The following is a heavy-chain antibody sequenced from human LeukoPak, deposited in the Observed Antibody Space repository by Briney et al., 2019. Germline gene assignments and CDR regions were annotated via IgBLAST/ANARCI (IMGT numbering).Heavy chain of an antibody. D-gene: IGHD5-18*01. CDR1: GFTFDDYG. CDR3: ARDSRGDTTMDQKFDY. J-gene: IGHJ4*02. V-gene: IGHV3-23*01. Sequence: PGGSLRLSCAASGFTFDDYGMSWVRQAPGKGLEWVSAISGSGGSTYYADSVKGRFTISRDNSKNTLYLQMNSLRAEDTAVYYCARDSRGDTTMDQKFDYWGQGTLVTVSS. CDR2: ISGSGGST.